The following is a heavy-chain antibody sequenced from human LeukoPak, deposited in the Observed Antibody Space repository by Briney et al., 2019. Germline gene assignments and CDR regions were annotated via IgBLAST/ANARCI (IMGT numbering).Heavy chain of an antibody. CDR2: INHSGST. D-gene: IGHD3-10*01. Sequence: PSETLSLTCAVYGGPFSGYYWSWIRQPPGKGLEWIGEINHSGSTNYNPSLKSRVTISVDTSKNQFSLKLSSVTAADTAVYYCARDALVSYGSGSYFRYYYYYYMDVWGKGTTVTISS. J-gene: IGHJ6*03. CDR3: ARDALVSYGSGSYFRYYYYYYMDV. CDR1: GGPFSGYY. V-gene: IGHV4-34*01.